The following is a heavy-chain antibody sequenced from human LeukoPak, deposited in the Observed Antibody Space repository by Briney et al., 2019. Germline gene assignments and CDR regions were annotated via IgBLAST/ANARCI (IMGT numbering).Heavy chain of an antibody. V-gene: IGHV3-9*01. D-gene: IGHD3-22*01. CDR3: AAGYDSSGYYVRYFEY. Sequence: GRSLRLSCAASGFTFDDYAMHWLRQAPGKGLEWVLGINWNSGIIGYADSVKGRFTISRDNAKNSLYLQMNSLRTEDTALYYCAAGYDSSGYYVRYFEYWGQGTLVTVSS. CDR1: GFTFDDYA. CDR2: INWNSGII. J-gene: IGHJ4*02.